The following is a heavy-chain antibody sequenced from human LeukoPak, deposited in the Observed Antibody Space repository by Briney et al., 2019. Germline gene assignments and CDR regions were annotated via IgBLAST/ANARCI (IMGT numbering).Heavy chain of an antibody. V-gene: IGHV1-2*02. J-gene: IGHJ5*02. Sequence: ASVKVSCKASGYTFTVDYMHWVRQAPGQGLEWMGRINPNSGGTNYAQKFQGRVTMTRDTSISTAYMELSGLRSDDTAVYYCARATSSLYYYGSGSYYSWFDPWGQGTLVTVSS. CDR1: GYTFTVDY. D-gene: IGHD3-10*01. CDR2: INPNSGGT. CDR3: ARATSSLYYYGSGSYYSWFDP.